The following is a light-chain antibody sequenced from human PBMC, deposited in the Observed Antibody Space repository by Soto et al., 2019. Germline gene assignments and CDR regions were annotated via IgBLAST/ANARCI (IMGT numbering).Light chain of an antibody. V-gene: IGKV1-5*01. CDR1: QSISSW. J-gene: IGKJ2*01. Sequence: DIQMTQSSSTLSASVGYRFTITCRASQSISSWVAWYQQKPGKAPKLLIYAASSLGSGVPSRFSGSGSVTEFTLTISSLQPDDFATYYCQQYNSHYTFGQGTKLEIK. CDR3: QQYNSHYT. CDR2: AAS.